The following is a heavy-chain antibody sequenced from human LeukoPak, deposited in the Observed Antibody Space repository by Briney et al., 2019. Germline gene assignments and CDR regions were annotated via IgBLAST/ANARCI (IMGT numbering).Heavy chain of an antibody. V-gene: IGHV4-34*01. D-gene: IGHD6-19*01. J-gene: IGHJ3*02. CDR3: ARVRPRSIAVAARNAFDI. CDR2: VNHSGST. CDR1: GGSFSGYY. Sequence: HPSETLSLTCAVYGGSFSGYYWSWIRQPPGKGLEWIGEVNHSGSTTYNPSLKSRVTISGDTSKNQFSLKLSSVTAADTAVYYCARVRPRSIAVAARNAFDIWGQGTMVTVSS.